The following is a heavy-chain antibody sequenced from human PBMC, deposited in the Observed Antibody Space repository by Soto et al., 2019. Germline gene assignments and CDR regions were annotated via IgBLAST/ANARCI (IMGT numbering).Heavy chain of an antibody. CDR3: ARDLATAYYYYYYMDV. CDR1: GFTFSSYS. CDR2: ISSSSSYI. V-gene: IGHV3-21*01. J-gene: IGHJ6*03. D-gene: IGHD5-18*01. Sequence: EVQLVESGGGLVKPGGSLRLSCAASGFTFSSYSMNWVRQAPGKGLEWVSSISSSSSYIYYADSVKGRFTISRDNAKNSLYLQMNRLRAEDTAVYYCARDLATAYYYYYYMDVWGKGTTVTVSS.